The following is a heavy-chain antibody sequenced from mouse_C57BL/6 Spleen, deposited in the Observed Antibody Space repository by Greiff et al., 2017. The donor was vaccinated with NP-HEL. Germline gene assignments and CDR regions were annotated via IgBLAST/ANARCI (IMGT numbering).Heavy chain of an antibody. Sequence: VQLQQPGAELVKPGASVKLSCKASGYTFTSYWMHWVKQRPGRGLEWIGRIDPNSGGTKYNEKFKSKATLTVDKPSSTAYMQLSSLTSEDSAVYYCARSGTTVVVEGYAMDYWGQGTSVTVSS. D-gene: IGHD1-1*01. CDR2: IDPNSGGT. CDR3: ARSGTTVVVEGYAMDY. J-gene: IGHJ4*01. CDR1: GYTFTSYW. V-gene: IGHV1-72*01.